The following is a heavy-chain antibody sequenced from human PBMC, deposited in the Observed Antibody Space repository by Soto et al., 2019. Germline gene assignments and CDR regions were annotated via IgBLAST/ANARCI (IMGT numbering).Heavy chain of an antibody. Sequence: GGSLRLSCAASGFTFSSYWMSWVRQAPGKGLEWVANIKQDGSEKYYVDSVKGRFTISRDNAKNSLYLQMNSLRAEDTAVYYCARSEYSSSLYGGLSAEYFQHWGKGTLVTVSS. V-gene: IGHV3-7*01. CDR1: GFTFSSYW. J-gene: IGHJ1*01. CDR3: ARSEYSSSLYGGLSAEYFQH. CDR2: IKQDGSEK. D-gene: IGHD6-13*01.